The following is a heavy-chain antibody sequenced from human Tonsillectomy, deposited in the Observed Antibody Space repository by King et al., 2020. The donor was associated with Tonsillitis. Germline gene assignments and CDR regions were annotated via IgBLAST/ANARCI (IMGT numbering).Heavy chain of an antibody. CDR3: AREPDYGAVDS. V-gene: IGHV3-7*01. D-gene: IGHD4-17*01. CDR1: GFTFSSSW. CDR2: IKEDGSEK. Sequence: VQLVESGGDLVQPGGSLRLSCAASGFTFSSSWMSWVRQAPGKGLEWVADIKEDGSEKCYVDSVKGRFTISRDNAKNSVYLQMNSLRAEDTAVYYCAREPDYGAVDSWGQGTLVTVSS. J-gene: IGHJ4*02.